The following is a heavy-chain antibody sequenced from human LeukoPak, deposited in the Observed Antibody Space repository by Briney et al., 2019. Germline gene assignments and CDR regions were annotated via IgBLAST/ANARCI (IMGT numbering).Heavy chain of an antibody. V-gene: IGHV3-11*04. CDR1: GFTFSDYY. D-gene: IGHD2-8*01. CDR3: AREANGPRGTDFDY. CDR2: ISSSGSTI. Sequence: GGSLRLSCAASGFTFSDYYMSWVRQAPGKGLEWVSYISSSGSTIYYADPVKGRFTISRDNAKNSLYLQMNSLRGEDTAVYYCAREANGPRGTDFDYWGQGTLVTVSS. J-gene: IGHJ4*02.